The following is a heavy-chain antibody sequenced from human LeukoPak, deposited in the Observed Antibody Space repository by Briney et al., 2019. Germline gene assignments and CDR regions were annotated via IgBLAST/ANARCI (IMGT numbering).Heavy chain of an antibody. Sequence: GGSLRLSCAASEFTVSSNYMSWVRQAPGKGLEWVSVIYSGGSTYYADSVKGRFTISRDNSKNTLYLQMNSLRAEDTAVYYCARDGSYNYYFDYWGQGTLVTVSS. J-gene: IGHJ4*02. V-gene: IGHV3-66*01. CDR3: ARDGSYNYYFDY. CDR1: EFTVSSNY. D-gene: IGHD1-26*01. CDR2: IYSGGST.